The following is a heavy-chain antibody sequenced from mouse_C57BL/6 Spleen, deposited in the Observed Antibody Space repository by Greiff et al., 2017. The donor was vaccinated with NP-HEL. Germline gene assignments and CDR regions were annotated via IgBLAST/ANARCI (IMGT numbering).Heavy chain of an antibody. Sequence: EVQLQQSGAELVKPGASVKLSCTASGFNIKDYYMHWVKQRTEQGLEWIGRIDPEDGETKYAQKFQGKATITADTSSNTAYLQLSILTPEDTAVDYCAKAYYCIRYFDVWGTGTTVTVSS. CDR1: GFNIKDYY. CDR3: AKAYYCIRYFDV. V-gene: IGHV14-2*01. D-gene: IGHD1-1*01. J-gene: IGHJ1*03. CDR2: IDPEDGET.